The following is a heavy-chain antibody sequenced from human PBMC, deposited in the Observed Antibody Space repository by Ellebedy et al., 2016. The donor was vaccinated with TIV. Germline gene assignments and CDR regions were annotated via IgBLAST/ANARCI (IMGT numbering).Heavy chain of an antibody. CDR2: SNTVNDNT. Sequence: AASVKVSCKSSGYSFTSYPTHWVRQAPGQSLEWMGWSNTVNDNTRHLQKFQGRVAFTRDSSAGVAYMELSGLKSDDTALYFCARGTSNWFDAWGQGTLVTVSS. J-gene: IGHJ5*02. CDR1: GYSFTSYP. V-gene: IGHV1-3*04. CDR3: ARGTSNWFDA.